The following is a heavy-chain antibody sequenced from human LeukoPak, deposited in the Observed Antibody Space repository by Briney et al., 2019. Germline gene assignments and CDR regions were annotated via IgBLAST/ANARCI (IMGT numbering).Heavy chain of an antibody. CDR1: GFTFSRYW. CDR2: IKQDGTDK. CDR3: AKRAPIDSSGYYYRNDAFDI. Sequence: GGSLRLSCAASGFTFSRYWMTWARQAPGKGLEWVANIKQDGTDKYYVDSVKGRFTIARDNAKNSLYLQMNSLRAEDTAVYYCAKRAPIDSSGYYYRNDAFDIWGQGTMVTVSS. V-gene: IGHV3-7*03. D-gene: IGHD3-22*01. J-gene: IGHJ3*02.